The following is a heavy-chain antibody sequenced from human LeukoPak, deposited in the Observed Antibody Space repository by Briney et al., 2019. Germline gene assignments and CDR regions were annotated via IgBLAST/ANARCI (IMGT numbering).Heavy chain of an antibody. D-gene: IGHD6-6*01. Sequence: GGSLRLSCAASGFTFSSYAMSWVRQAPGKGLEWVSAISGSGSSTYYADSVKGRFTISRDNSKNTLYLQMHSLRAEDTAVYCCAKDGRSIASHYEYWGQGTLVTASS. CDR1: GFTFSSYA. J-gene: IGHJ4*02. CDR3: AKDGRSIASHYEY. CDR2: ISGSGSST. V-gene: IGHV3-23*01.